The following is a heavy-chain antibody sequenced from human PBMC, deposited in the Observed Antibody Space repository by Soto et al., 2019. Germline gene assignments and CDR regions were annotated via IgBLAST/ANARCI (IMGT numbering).Heavy chain of an antibody. D-gene: IGHD6-19*01. Sequence: EVQLLESGGGLVQPGGSLRLSCAASGFTFNNYAMSWVRQAPGKGLEWVSTISGVGSGGGTFYADSVKGRFTISRDNSKNTLYLQMSSLRAEDTAVYYCARGGYNSGWGFDYWGQGTLVTVSS. CDR1: GFTFNNYA. CDR2: ISGVGSGGGT. V-gene: IGHV3-23*01. CDR3: ARGGYNSGWGFDY. J-gene: IGHJ4*02.